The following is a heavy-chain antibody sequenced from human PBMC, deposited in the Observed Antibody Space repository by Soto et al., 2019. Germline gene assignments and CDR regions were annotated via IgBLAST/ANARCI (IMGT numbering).Heavy chain of an antibody. CDR3: AKVLTGYYYYFEY. Sequence: GCSLKLSCSASVFTLSSYAIIWCRQAPGKGLEWVSGVGGSGEYTYYADSVKGRFTISRDNSKNTVYLQISSLRAEDTAVYYCAKVLTGYYYYFEYWGQGPLVTVSS. CDR1: VFTLSSYA. J-gene: IGHJ4*02. V-gene: IGHV3-23*01. D-gene: IGHD3-9*01. CDR2: VGGSGEYT.